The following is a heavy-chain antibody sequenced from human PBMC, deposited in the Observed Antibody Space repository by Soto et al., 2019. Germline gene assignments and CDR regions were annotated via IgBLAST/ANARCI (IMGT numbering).Heavy chain of an antibody. CDR1: GGSISSSSYY. CDR2: IYYSGST. V-gene: IGHV4-39*01. Sequence: SETLSLTCTVSGGSISSSSYYWGWIRQPPGKGLEWIGSIYYSGSTYYNPSLKSRVTISVDTSKNQFSLKLSSVTAADTAVYYCYILTGYPYYYFDYWGQGTLVTASS. J-gene: IGHJ4*02. CDR3: YILTGYPYYYFDY. D-gene: IGHD3-9*01.